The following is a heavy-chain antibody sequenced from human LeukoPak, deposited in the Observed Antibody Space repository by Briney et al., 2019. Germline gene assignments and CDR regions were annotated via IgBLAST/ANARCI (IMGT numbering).Heavy chain of an antibody. J-gene: IGHJ4*02. D-gene: IGHD6-19*01. Sequence: GGSLRLSCAASGFTVSSNYMSWVRQAPGKGLEWVSGISVKYNRTYYADSVEGRFTISRDISKNTLYLQMNSLNAEDTAVYYCAKDLYTVPGACDKWGQGTLVTVSS. CDR1: GFTVSSNY. V-gene: IGHV3-23*01. CDR3: AKDLYTVPGACDK. CDR2: ISVKYNRT.